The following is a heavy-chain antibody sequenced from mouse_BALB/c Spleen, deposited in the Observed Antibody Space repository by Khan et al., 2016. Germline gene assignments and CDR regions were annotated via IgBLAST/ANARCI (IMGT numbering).Heavy chain of an antibody. Sequence: VQLKESGAELVRPGALVKLSCKASGFNIKDYYMHWVKQRPEQGLEWIGWIDPENGNTIYDPKFQGKASITADTSSNTAYLQLSSLTSEDTAVYYCARSTYYYGSSYYFDCWGQGTTLTVSS. D-gene: IGHD1-1*01. CDR1: GFNIKDYY. CDR2: IDPENGNT. J-gene: IGHJ2*01. CDR3: ARSTYYYGSSYYFDC. V-gene: IGHV14-1*02.